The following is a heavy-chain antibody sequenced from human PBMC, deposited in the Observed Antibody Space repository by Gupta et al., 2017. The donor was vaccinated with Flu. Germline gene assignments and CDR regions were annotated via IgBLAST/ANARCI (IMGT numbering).Heavy chain of an antibody. V-gene: IGHV4-39*01. Sequence: WIRQPPGKGLEWIGSIYYSGSTYYNPSLKSRVTISVDTSKNQFSLKLSSVTAADTAVYYCATYSGNKYYFDYWGQGTLVTVSS. CDR2: IYYSGST. D-gene: IGHD1-26*01. J-gene: IGHJ4*02. CDR3: ATYSGNKYYFDY.